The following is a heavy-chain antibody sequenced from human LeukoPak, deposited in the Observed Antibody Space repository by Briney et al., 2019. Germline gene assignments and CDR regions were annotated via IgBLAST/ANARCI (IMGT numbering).Heavy chain of an antibody. J-gene: IGHJ4*02. V-gene: IGHV3-30*04. CDR3: ARDLGYSYGYFDY. Sequence: GGSLRLSSAASGFTFSSYAMHWVRQAPGKGLEWVAVISYDGSNKYYADSVKGRFTISRDNSKNTLYLQMNSLRAEDTAVYYCARDLGYSYGYFDYWGQGTLVTVSS. CDR1: GFTFSSYA. D-gene: IGHD5-18*01. CDR2: ISYDGSNK.